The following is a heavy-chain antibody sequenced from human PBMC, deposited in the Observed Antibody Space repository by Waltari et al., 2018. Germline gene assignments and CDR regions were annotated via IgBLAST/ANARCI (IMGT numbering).Heavy chain of an antibody. CDR3: ARLAAAGMGQYYFDY. Sequence: QVQLQESGPGLVKPSETLSLTCTVSGGSISSYYWSWIRQPPGKRLEWIGYIYYSGSNNYNPSLKSRVTISVDTSKNQFSLKLSAVTAADTAVYYCARLAAAGMGQYYFDYWGQGTLVTVSS. V-gene: IGHV4-59*01. D-gene: IGHD6-13*01. J-gene: IGHJ4*02. CDR2: IYYSGSN. CDR1: GGSISSYY.